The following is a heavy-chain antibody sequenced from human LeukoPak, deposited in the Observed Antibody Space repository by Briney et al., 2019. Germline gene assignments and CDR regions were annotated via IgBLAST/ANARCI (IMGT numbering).Heavy chain of an antibody. J-gene: IGHJ4*02. V-gene: IGHV1-2*02. CDR2: INPNSGGT. CDR3: ARDFGSKFGEFSPPGY. CDR1: GYTFTGYY. Sequence: ASVKVSCKASGYTFTGYYMHWVRQAPGQGLEWMGWINPNSGGTNYAQKFQGRVTMTRDTSISTAYMELSRLRSDDTAVYYCARDFGSKFGEFSPPGYWGQGTLVTVSS. D-gene: IGHD3-10*01.